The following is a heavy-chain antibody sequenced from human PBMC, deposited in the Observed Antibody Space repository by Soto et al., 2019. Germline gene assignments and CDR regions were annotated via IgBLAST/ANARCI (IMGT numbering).Heavy chain of an antibody. J-gene: IGHJ2*01. CDR3: ARESHDILTGPPWVWYFDL. CDR1: GGSFSGYY. CDR2: INDRGSI. Sequence: QVQLQQWGAGPLRPLETLSLTCGVSGGSFSGYYWAWIRQSPGKGLEWIGEINDRGSINYNPSLKSRVSSSVDTEKTHYSLNLRSGTAADTAVYYCARESHDILTGPPWVWYFDLWGRGTLVTVSS. V-gene: IGHV4-34*01. D-gene: IGHD3-9*01.